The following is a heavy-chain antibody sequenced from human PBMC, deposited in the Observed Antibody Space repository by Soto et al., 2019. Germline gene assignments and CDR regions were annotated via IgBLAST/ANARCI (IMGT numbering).Heavy chain of an antibody. J-gene: IGHJ4*02. CDR3: ARRGELLFDY. V-gene: IGHV4-31*03. CDR2: IYYSGST. Sequence: QVQLQESGPGLVKPSQTLSLTCTVSGGSISSGGYYWSWIRQHRGKGLEWIGYIYYSGSTYYNPSLKSRVTISVDTSKNPFSLKLSTVTAADTAVYYCARRGELLFDYWGQGTLVTVSS. CDR1: GGSISSGGYY. D-gene: IGHD1-26*01.